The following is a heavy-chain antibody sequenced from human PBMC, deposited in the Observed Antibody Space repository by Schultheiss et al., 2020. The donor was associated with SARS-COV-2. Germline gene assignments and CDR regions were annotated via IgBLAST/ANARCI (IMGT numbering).Heavy chain of an antibody. D-gene: IGHD5-24*01. CDR2: INPNSGGT. V-gene: IGHV1-2*02. CDR3: ARAVEMATKGYYGMDV. J-gene: IGHJ6*02. CDR1: GYTFTGYY. Sequence: ASVKVSCKASGYTFTGYYMHWVRQAPGQGLEWMGWINPNSGGTNYAQKFQGRVTMTRDTSISTAYMELSRLRSDDTAVYYCARAVEMATKGYYGMDVWGQGTTVTVSS.